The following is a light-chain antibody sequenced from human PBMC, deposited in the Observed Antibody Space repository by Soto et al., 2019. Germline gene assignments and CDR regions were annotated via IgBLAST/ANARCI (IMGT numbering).Light chain of an antibody. CDR2: GNS. J-gene: IGLJ2*01. Sequence: QPVLTQPPSVSGAPGQRVTISCTGSSSNIGAGYDVHWYQQLPGTAPKVLIYGNSNRPSGVPDRFSGSKSGTSASLAITGLQAEDEADYYCQSYDSSLSLVVFGGGTKLTVL. V-gene: IGLV1-40*01. CDR3: QSYDSSLSLVV. CDR1: SSNIGAGYD.